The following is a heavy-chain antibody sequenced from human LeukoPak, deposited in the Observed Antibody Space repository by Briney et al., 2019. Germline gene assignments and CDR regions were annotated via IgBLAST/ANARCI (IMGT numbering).Heavy chain of an antibody. CDR2: IHPNNGGV. J-gene: IGHJ4*02. Sequence: GGSLRLSCVTSGFTFERYVMHWMRLAPGKGLECVSSIHPNNGGVGYAASVKGRFAISRDYARNSLYLEMTSLRPEDTAVYYCVKDAPNGSVDFWGRGTLVTVSS. V-gene: IGHV3-9*01. CDR1: GFTFERYV. CDR3: VKDAPNGSVDF. D-gene: IGHD2-8*01.